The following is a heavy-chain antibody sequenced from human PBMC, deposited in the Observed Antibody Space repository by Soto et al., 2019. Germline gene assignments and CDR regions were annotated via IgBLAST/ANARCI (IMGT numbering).Heavy chain of an antibody. CDR3: ARDTTGTTLDL. V-gene: IGHV4-31*03. D-gene: IGHD1-1*01. CDR1: GGSISSGGYY. J-gene: IGHJ4*02. Sequence: SETLSLTCTVSGGSISSGGYYWSWIRQHPGKGLEWIGYIYYSGSTYYNPSLKSRVTISVDTSKNQFSLKLSSVTAADTAVYYCARDTTGTTLDLWGQGTLVTVS. CDR2: IYYSGST.